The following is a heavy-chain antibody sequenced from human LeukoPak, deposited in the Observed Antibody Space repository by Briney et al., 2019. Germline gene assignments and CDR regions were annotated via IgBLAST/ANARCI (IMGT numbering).Heavy chain of an antibody. CDR1: GGSISSYY. D-gene: IGHD6-13*01. J-gene: IGHJ5*02. V-gene: IGHV4-59*04. CDR3: AAAGINWFDP. Sequence: KPSETLSLTCTVSGGSISSYYWSWIRQPPGKGLEWIGYIYHSGSTYYNPSLKSRVTISVDRSKNQFSLKLSSVTAADTAVYYCAAAGINWFDPWGQGTLVTVSS. CDR2: IYHSGST.